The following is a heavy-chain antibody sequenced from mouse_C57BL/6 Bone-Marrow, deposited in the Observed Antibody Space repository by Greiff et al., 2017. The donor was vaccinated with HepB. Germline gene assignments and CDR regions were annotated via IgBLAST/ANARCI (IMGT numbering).Heavy chain of an antibody. V-gene: IGHV5-9-1*02. CDR2: ISSGGDYI. CDR1: GFTFSSYA. J-gene: IGHJ1*03. Sequence: EVKLMESGEGLVKPGGSLKLSCAASGFTFSSYAMSWVRQTPEKRLEWVAYISSGGDYIYYADTVKGRFTISRDNARNTLYLQMSSLKSEDTAMYYCTRELGRYFDVWGTGTTVTVSA. D-gene: IGHD4-1*01. CDR3: TRELGRYFDV.